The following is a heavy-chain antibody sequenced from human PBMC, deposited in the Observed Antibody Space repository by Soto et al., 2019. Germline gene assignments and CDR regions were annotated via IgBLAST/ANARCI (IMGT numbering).Heavy chain of an antibody. CDR2: ISYDGSNK. V-gene: IGHV3-30*18. D-gene: IGHD2-15*01. CDR1: GFTFSSYG. J-gene: IGHJ4*02. Sequence: QVQLVESGGGVVQPGRSLRLSCAASGFTFSSYGMHWVRQAPGKGLEWVAVISYDGSNKYYADSVKGRFTISRDNSKNTLYLQMSSLRAEDTAVYYCAKDGTGYCSGGSCYVLDYWGQGTLVTVSS. CDR3: AKDGTGYCSGGSCYVLDY.